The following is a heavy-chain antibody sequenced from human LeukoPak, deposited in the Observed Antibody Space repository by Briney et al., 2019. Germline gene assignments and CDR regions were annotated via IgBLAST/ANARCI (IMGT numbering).Heavy chain of an antibody. V-gene: IGHV3-48*01. CDR1: GFIFSTYG. D-gene: IGHD3-16*01. CDR2: ISSSNI. J-gene: IGHJ4*02. Sequence: GGSLSLSCAASGFIFSTYGMSWVRQAPGKGLEWVSSISSSNIYYADSVRGRFTTSRDNAKNSLYLQMNSLRADDTAVYYCAREGGFDYWGQGTLVTVSS. CDR3: AREGGFDY.